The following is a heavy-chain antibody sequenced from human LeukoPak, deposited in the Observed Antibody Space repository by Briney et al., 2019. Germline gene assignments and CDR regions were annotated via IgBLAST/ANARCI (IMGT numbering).Heavy chain of an antibody. D-gene: IGHD3-16*02. V-gene: IGHV3-48*03. CDR3: ARYRSYHNPYYFDY. J-gene: IGHJ4*02. CDR1: GFTFSSYE. CDR2: ISSSGSTI. Sequence: GGSLRLSCAASGFTFSSYEMNWVRQAPGKGLEWVSYISSSGSTIYYADSVKGRFTISRDNAKNSLYLQMNSLRAEDTAVYYCARYRSYHNPYYFDYWGQGTLVTVSS.